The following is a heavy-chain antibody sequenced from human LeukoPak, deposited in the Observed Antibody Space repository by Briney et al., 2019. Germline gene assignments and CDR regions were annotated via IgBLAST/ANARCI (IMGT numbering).Heavy chain of an antibody. Sequence: GGSLILSCAASGFTFSSYTMNWVRQAPGQGLEWVSYISSGGGSIFYADSVKGRFSISRDNAKNSLYPQMNSLRDDDTAVYFCAREVRGTYLDYWGQGTLVTVSS. CDR3: AREVRGTYLDY. CDR1: GFTFSSYT. CDR2: ISSGGGSI. J-gene: IGHJ4*02. D-gene: IGHD4/OR15-4a*01. V-gene: IGHV3-48*02.